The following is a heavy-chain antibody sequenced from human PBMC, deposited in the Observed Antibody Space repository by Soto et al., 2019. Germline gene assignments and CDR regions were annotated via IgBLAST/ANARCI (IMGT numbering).Heavy chain of an antibody. CDR2: IHYSGTT. J-gene: IGHJ4*02. V-gene: IGHV4-31*03. Sequence: PSETLSLTCTVSGGSISSGGYYWAWIRQHPAKGLEWIGYIHYSGTTYYNPTLKSRVTISVDTSKNQFSLKLSSVTAADTAVYYCAREYSSAYDCWGQGTLVTVSS. D-gene: IGHD6-6*01. CDR1: GGSISSGGYY. CDR3: AREYSSAYDC.